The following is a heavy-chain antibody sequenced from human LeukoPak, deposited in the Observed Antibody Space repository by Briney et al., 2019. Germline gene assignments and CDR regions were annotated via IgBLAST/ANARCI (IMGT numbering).Heavy chain of an antibody. CDR1: GYTFTGYY. Sequence: GSSGKVSCKASGYTFTGYYMHWVRQAPGQGLELMGWINPNSGGTNYAQKFQGRVTMTRDTSISTAYMELSRLRSDDTAVYYCARDFAIPYVCVYWGQGTLVTVSS. J-gene: IGHJ4*02. D-gene: IGHD2-21*01. CDR2: INPNSGGT. CDR3: ARDFAIPYVCVY. V-gene: IGHV1-2*02.